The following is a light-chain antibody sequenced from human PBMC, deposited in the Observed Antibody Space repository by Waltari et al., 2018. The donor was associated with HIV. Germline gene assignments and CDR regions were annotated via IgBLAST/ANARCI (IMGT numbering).Light chain of an antibody. CDR3: QQYYKTPPYT. CDR2: WAS. CDR1: QSVLYSSNNKNY. V-gene: IGKV4-1*01. Sequence: DIVMTQSPDSLAVSLGERATINCKSSQSVLYSSNNKNYLAWYQQKPGQPPKLLIYWASTRESGVPDRFSGSGSGTDFTLTISSLQAEDVAVYYCQQYYKTPPYTFGRGTKLEIK. J-gene: IGKJ2*01.